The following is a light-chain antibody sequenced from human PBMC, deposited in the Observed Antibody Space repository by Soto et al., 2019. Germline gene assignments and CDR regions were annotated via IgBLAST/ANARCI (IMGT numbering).Light chain of an antibody. CDR3: QQYNNWPWT. Sequence: ILMPQSPATLSVSPGGRATLSCRASQSISDTLAWYQQKPGQAPRLLIHGASTRATGFPARFSGSGSGTDFTLTISSLQSEDFAVYYCQQYNNWPWTFGQGTKVDIK. V-gene: IGKV3-15*01. CDR1: QSISDT. CDR2: GAS. J-gene: IGKJ1*01.